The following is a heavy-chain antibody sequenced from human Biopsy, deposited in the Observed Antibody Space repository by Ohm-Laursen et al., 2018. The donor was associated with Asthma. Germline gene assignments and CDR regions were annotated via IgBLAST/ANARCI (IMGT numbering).Heavy chain of an antibody. CDR2: ISYDGSNK. Sequence: SLRLSCAASGFPFRSYGMHWVRQAPGKGLEWVAVISYDGSNKYYADSVKGRFTISRDNSKNTLYLQMNSLRAEDTAVYYCASQSSGPDFWSGYYYFDYWGQGTLVTVSS. V-gene: IGHV3-30*03. D-gene: IGHD3-3*01. CDR1: GFPFRSYG. CDR3: ASQSSGPDFWSGYYYFDY. J-gene: IGHJ4*02.